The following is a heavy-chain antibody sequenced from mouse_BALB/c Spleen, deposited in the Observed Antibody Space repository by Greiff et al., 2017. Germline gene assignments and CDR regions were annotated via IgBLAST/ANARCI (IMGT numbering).Heavy chain of an antibody. J-gene: IGHJ4*01. CDR3: ARSSGVYAMDY. D-gene: IGHD6-1*01. V-gene: IGHV5-17*02. CDR2: ISSGSSTI. CDR1: GFTFSSFG. Sequence: EVMLVESGGGLVQPGGSRKLSCAASGFTFSSFGMHWVRQAPEKGLEWVAYISSGSSTIYYADTVKGRFTISRDNPKNTLFLQMTSLRSEDTAMYYCARSSGVYAMDYWGQGTSVTVSS.